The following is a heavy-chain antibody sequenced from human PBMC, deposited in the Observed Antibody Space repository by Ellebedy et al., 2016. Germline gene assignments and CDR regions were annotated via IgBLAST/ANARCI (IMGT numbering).Heavy chain of an antibody. CDR1: GFTFSTFF. CDR2: ISGDGDDR. D-gene: IGHD3/OR15-3a*01. CDR3: RHGHYADY. J-gene: IGHJ4*02. Sequence: GESLKISXAASGFTFSTFFMSWVRQAPGKGLEWVSTISGDGDDRHFADSVKGRFTVSRDNSRNTVYLQMNDLRVEDTALYYCRHGHYADYWGQGTLVTVSS. V-gene: IGHV3-23*01.